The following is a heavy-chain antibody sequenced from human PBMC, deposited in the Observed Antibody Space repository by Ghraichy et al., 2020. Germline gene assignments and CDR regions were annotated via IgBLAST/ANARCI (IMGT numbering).Heavy chain of an antibody. J-gene: IGHJ3*01. CDR2: IIPIFATA. D-gene: IGHD1-14*01. V-gene: IGHV1-69*13. Sequence: SVKVSCKASGGTFNRYAIYWVRQAPGQGLEWMGGIIPIFATANYAEKFQGRVTITADESTSTAYLELSSLKSEDTAMYYCARDRPRTLWGQGTMVTVSA. CDR3: ARDRPRTL. CDR1: GGTFNRYA.